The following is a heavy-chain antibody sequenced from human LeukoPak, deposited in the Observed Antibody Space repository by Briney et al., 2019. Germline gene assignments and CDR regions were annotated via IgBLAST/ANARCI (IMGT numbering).Heavy chain of an antibody. D-gene: IGHD1-26*01. CDR3: AKDGLSARLAYYFDY. Sequence: PGGSLRLSCAASGFTFNSYGMHWVRQAPGKGLEWVAAISHDGSNKYYADSVKGRFTISRDNSNNTLYLHMYSLRAEDTSLYYCAKDGLSARLAYYFDYWGQGTLVTVSS. J-gene: IGHJ4*02. V-gene: IGHV3-30*18. CDR1: GFTFNSYG. CDR2: ISHDGSNK.